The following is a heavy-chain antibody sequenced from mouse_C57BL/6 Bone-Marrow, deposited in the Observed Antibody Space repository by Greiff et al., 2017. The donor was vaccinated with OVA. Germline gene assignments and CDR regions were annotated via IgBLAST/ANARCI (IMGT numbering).Heavy chain of an antibody. J-gene: IGHJ1*03. CDR1: GYSFTDYN. CDR3: AFYYGSSYRYFDV. V-gene: IGHV1-39*01. D-gene: IGHD1-1*01. Sequence: VQLKQSGPELVKPGASVKISCKASGYSFTDYNMNWVKRSNGKSLEWIGVINPNYGTTSYNQKFKGKATLTVDQSSSTAYMQLNSLTSEDSAVYYCAFYYGSSYRYFDVWGTGTTVTVSS. CDR2: INPNYGTT.